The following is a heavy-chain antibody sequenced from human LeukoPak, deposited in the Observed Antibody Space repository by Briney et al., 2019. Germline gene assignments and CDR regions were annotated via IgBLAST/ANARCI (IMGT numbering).Heavy chain of an antibody. Sequence: GSLRLSCAASGFTFSSYAMSWIRQPPGKGLEWIGEINHSGSTNYNPSLKSRVTISVDTSKNQFSLKLSSVTAADTAVYYCARAGRASGQLGKYGMDVWGQGTTVTVSS. J-gene: IGHJ6*02. CDR2: INHSGST. CDR3: ARAGRASGQLGKYGMDV. D-gene: IGHD6-6*01. CDR1: GFTFSSYA. V-gene: IGHV4-34*01.